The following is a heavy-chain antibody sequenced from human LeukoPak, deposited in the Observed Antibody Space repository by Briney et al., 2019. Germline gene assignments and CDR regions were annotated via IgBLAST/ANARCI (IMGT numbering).Heavy chain of an antibody. V-gene: IGHV4-34*01. CDR1: GGPFSGYY. CDR3: ARVGQQLVTDYYYYIDV. CDR2: INHSGST. D-gene: IGHD6-13*01. Sequence: SETLSLTCAVYGGPFSGYYWSWIRQPPGKGLEWIGEINHSGSTNYNPSLKSRVTISVDTSKNQFSLKLSSVTAADTAVYYCARVGQQLVTDYYYYIDVWGKGTTVTVSS. J-gene: IGHJ6*03.